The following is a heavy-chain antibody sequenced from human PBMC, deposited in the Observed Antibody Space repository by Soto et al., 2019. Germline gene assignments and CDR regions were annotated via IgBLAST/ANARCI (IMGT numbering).Heavy chain of an antibody. Sequence: GGSLRLSCAASGFTFSSYGMHWVRQAPGKGLEWVAVISYDGSNKYYVDSVKGRFTISRDNSKNTLFLQMNSLRAEDTAVYYCVSQGAPYGSDWDGDFDYWGQGTLVTVSS. CDR1: GFTFSSYG. V-gene: IGHV3-30*03. CDR2: ISYDGSNK. J-gene: IGHJ4*02. D-gene: IGHD6-19*01. CDR3: VSQGAPYGSDWDGDFDY.